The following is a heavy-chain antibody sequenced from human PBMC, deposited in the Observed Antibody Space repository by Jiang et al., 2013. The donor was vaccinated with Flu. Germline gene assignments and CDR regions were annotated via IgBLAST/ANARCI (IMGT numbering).Heavy chain of an antibody. CDR3: ARGDALDN. V-gene: IGHV1-3*01. Sequence: SGAEVKKPGASVKVSCKASGYIFTTYAIHWVRQAPGQRLEWMGWINAGNGNTENSQRFQGRVTITRDTSASTAYMELSSLGSEDTSVYYCARGDALDNWGQGTMVTVSS. CDR2: INAGNGNT. J-gene: IGHJ3*02. CDR1: GYIFTTYA.